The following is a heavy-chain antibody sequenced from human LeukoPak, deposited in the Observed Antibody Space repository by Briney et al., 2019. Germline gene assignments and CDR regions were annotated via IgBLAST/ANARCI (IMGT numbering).Heavy chain of an antibody. CDR1: GDSVSSNSAA. V-gene: IGHV6-1*01. Sequence: SQTLSLTCAISGDSVSSNSAAWNWIRQSPSRGLEWLGRTYYRSKRYNDYAVSVKSRITINPDTSKNQFSLQLNSVTPEDTAVYYCARDLSSGWPIVDAFDIWGQGTMVTVSS. CDR3: ARDLSSGWPIVDAFDI. J-gene: IGHJ3*02. CDR2: TYYRSKRYN. D-gene: IGHD6-19*01.